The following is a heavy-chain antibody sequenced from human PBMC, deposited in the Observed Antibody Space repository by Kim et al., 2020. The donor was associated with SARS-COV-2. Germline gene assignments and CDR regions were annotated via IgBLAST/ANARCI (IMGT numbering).Heavy chain of an antibody. CDR2: ISYDGSNK. J-gene: IGHJ3*02. D-gene: IGHD1-26*01. Sequence: GGSLRLSCAASGFTFSSYAMHWVRQAPGKGLEWVAVISYDGSNKYYADSVKGRFTISRDNSKNTLYLQMNSLRAEDTAVYYCARTHSGSYSGAFDILGQG. V-gene: IGHV3-30-3*01. CDR3: ARTHSGSYSGAFDI. CDR1: GFTFSSYA.